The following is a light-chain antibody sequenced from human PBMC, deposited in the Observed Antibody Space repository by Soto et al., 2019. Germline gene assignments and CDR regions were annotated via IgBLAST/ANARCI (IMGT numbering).Light chain of an antibody. J-gene: IGKJ4*01. CDR2: AAS. V-gene: IGKV1-12*01. Sequence: DIQMTQSPSSVSASVGDRVTITCRASQGISSWLAWYQQKPGKAPKLLIYAASSLQSGVPSRFSGSGSGTDFTLTISRLEPEDFAVYYCQHFDDSLTFGGGTKVEIK. CDR3: QHFDDSLT. CDR1: QGISSW.